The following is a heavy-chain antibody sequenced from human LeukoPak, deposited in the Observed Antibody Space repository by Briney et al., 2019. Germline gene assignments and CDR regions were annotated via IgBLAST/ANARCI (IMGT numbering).Heavy chain of an antibody. V-gene: IGHV3-23*01. CDR2: ISGSGGST. Sequence: PGGSLRLSCAASGFTFSNYAMNWVRQAPGKGLEWVSAISGSGGSTYYADSVKGRFTISRDNSKNTLYLQMNSLRAEDTAVYYCASNYGVKPGTDAFDIWGQGTMVTVSS. CDR3: ASNYGVKPGTDAFDI. CDR1: GFTFSNYA. D-gene: IGHD4-17*01. J-gene: IGHJ3*02.